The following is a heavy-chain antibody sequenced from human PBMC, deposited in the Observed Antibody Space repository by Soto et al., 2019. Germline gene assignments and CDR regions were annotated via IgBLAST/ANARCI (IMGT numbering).Heavy chain of an antibody. J-gene: IGHJ4*02. CDR1: GGSISSYY. CDR2: IYYSGST. D-gene: IGHD2-21*02. CDR3: ARDNCGGDCPHLDY. Sequence: SETLSLTCTVSGGSISSYYWSWIRQPPGKGLEWIGYIYYSGSTNYNPSLKSRVTLSVDTSKNQFSLKVSSVTAADTAVYYCARDNCGGDCPHLDYWGQGILVTVSS. V-gene: IGHV4-59*01.